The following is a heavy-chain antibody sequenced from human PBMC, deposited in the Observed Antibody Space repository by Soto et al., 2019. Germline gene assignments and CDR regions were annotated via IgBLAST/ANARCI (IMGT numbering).Heavy chain of an antibody. V-gene: IGHV4-31*03. CDR1: GGSISSDGYY. CDR3: ARAPGDYFDC. CDR2: IFYSGST. J-gene: IGHJ4*02. Sequence: QVQLQESGPGLVKPSQTLSLTCTVSGGSISSDGYYWSWIRQHPGKGLEWIGYIFYSGSTYYNPSLKRWGGNSGNTSKNQFSLKVRSVTAGDPAVYYCARAPGDYFDCWGQGTLVTVSS.